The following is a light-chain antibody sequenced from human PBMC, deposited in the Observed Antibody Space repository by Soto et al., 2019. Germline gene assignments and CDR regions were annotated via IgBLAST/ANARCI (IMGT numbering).Light chain of an antibody. CDR2: GAS. CDR1: QGLSSW. J-gene: IGKJ3*01. V-gene: IGKV1-12*01. CDR3: QQAKSLPFT. Sequence: DIQMTQSPSSVSASVGDRVTITCRASQGLSSWLAWYQQKPGKAPKLLIYGASRLQSGVPSRFSGSGSGTDFTLTINTLQPEDFVTYYCQQAKSLPFTFGPGTKVESK.